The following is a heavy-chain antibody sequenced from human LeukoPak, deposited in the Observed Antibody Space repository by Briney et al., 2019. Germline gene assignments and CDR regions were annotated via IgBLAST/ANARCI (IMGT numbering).Heavy chain of an antibody. V-gene: IGHV3-21*01. CDR3: AKSRAPTADPDAFDV. J-gene: IGHJ3*01. CDR1: GFTFSNYS. Sequence: PGGSLRLSCAASGFTFSNYSMNWVRQAPGKGLEWVSSISSTSTYIFYADSLKGRFTISRDNSKNSLYLQMNSLRPEDTAVYYCAKSRAPTADPDAFDVWGQGTMVTVSS. D-gene: IGHD1-14*01. CDR2: ISSTSTYI.